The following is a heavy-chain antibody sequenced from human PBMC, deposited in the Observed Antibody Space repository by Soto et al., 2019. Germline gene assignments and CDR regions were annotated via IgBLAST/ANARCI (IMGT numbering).Heavy chain of an antibody. CDR2: FSASGGST. Sequence: GGSMRLSCAASGFTFSTSAMSWVRQAPGKGLEWVSSFSASGGSTYYADSVKGRFTISRDNSKNTLFLQMNSLRAEDAAVYYCARDVRRYFDYWGQGALVTVSS. V-gene: IGHV3-23*01. J-gene: IGHJ4*02. CDR3: ARDVRRYFDY. CDR1: GFTFSTSA.